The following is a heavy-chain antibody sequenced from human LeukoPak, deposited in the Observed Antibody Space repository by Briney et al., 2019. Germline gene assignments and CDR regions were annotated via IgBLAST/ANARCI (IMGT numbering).Heavy chain of an antibody. V-gene: IGHV3-21*01. D-gene: IGHD6-25*01. Sequence: GGSLRLSCAASGFTFSSYGMNWVRQAPGKGLEWVSSISYDGSNIYYADSVKGRFTISRDNAKNSLYLQMNSLRAEDTAVYYCTTEQPAAPTAYGTDVGSQGTTVIASS. CDR3: TTEQPAAPTAYGTDV. CDR2: ISYDGSNI. J-gene: IGHJ6*02. CDR1: GFTFSSYG.